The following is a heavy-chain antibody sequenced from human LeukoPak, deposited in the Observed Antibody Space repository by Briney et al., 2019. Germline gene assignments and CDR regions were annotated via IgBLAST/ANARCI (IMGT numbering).Heavy chain of an antibody. J-gene: IGHJ4*02. CDR2: ISSSGSTI. CDR1: GFTFSDYY. CDR3: AREGGYYDSSGYHRYFDY. D-gene: IGHD3-22*01. Sequence: GGSLRLSCAASGFTFSDYYMSWIRQAPGKGLEWVSYISSSGSTIYYADSVKGRFTISRDNAKNSLYLQMNSLRAEDTAVYYCAREGGYYDSSGYHRYFDYWGQGTLVTASS. V-gene: IGHV3-11*01.